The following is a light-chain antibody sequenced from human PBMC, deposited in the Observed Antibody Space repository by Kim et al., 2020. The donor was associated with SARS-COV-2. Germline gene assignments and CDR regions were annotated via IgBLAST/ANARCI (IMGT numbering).Light chain of an antibody. CDR2: HAF. J-gene: IGKJ4*01. Sequence: SLSPGERATLSCPASQSIGTDLAWYQQKPGQAPRLLIYHAFTRATGIPARISGSGSGTEFTLTISSLQSEDFAVYYCQQYNDWPLTFGGGTKVEIK. CDR1: QSIGTD. V-gene: IGKV3D-15*01. CDR3: QQYNDWPLT.